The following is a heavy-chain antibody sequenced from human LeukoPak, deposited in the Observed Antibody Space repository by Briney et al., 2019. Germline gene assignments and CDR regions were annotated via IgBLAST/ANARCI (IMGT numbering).Heavy chain of an antibody. CDR2: IYHSGST. J-gene: IGHJ3*02. CDR3: ARDDDGDYVGAFDI. Sequence: SETLSLTCAVPGDSISCGGYSGSWIRQPPGEGLEWIGYIYHSGSTYYNPSLKSRVTISVDRSKNQFSLKLSSVTAADTAVYYCARDDDGDYVGAFDIWGQGTMVTVSS. V-gene: IGHV4-30-2*01. D-gene: IGHD4-17*01. CDR1: GDSISCGGYS.